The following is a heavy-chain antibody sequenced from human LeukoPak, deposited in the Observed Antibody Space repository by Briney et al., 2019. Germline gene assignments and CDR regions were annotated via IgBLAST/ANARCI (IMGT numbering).Heavy chain of an antibody. Sequence: GGSLRLSCAASGFTFSSYAMHWVRQAPGKGLEWVAVISYDGSNKYCADSVKGRFTISRDSSKNTLYLQMNSLRAEDTAVYYCARGDYDILTGFGQNPGNDYWGQGTLVTVSS. CDR1: GFTFSSYA. CDR3: ARGDYDILTGFGQNPGNDY. V-gene: IGHV3-30*04. D-gene: IGHD3-9*01. CDR2: ISYDGSNK. J-gene: IGHJ4*02.